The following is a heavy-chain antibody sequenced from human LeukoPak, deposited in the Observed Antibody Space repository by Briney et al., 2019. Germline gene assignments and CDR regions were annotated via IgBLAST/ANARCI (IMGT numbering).Heavy chain of an antibody. V-gene: IGHV3-21*01. J-gene: IGHJ3*02. CDR3: AGGQLVTNDAFDI. Sequence: PGGSLRLSCAASGFTFSSYSMNWVRQAPGKGLEWVSSISSSSSYIYYADSVKGRFTISRDNAKNSLYLQMNSLRAEVTAVYYCAGGQLVTNDAFDIWGQGTMVTVSS. CDR1: GFTFSSYS. D-gene: IGHD6-13*01. CDR2: ISSSSSYI.